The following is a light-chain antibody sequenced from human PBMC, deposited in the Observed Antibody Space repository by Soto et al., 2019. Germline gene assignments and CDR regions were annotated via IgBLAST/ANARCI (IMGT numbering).Light chain of an antibody. CDR1: QSISTNF. Sequence: IVLTQSPGTLSLSPGERATLSCRASQSISTNFLAWYQHKPGQAPRLLIFGASRRAPGIPDRFSGSGSGTDFTLSISGLEPEDFAVYYCQQYSSSSYTFGQGTKLDIK. V-gene: IGKV3-20*01. J-gene: IGKJ2*01. CDR3: QQYSSSSYT. CDR2: GAS.